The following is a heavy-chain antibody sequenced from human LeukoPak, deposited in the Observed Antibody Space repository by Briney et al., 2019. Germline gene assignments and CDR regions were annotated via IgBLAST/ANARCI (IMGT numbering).Heavy chain of an antibody. V-gene: IGHV4-39*07. CDR3: ARGRTRFDP. Sequence: PSETLSLTCTVSGGSISSSSYYWSWIRQPPGKGLEWIGEINHSGSTNYNPSLKSRVTISVDTSKNQFSLKLSSVTAADTAVYYCARGRTRFDPWGQGTLVTVSS. CDR1: GGSISSSSYY. J-gene: IGHJ5*02. CDR2: INHSGST.